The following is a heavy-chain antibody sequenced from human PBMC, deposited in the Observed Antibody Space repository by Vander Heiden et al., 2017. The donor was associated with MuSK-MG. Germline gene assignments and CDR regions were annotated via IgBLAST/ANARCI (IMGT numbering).Heavy chain of an antibody. J-gene: IGHJ6*02. CDR2: IYSGGTT. CDR1: GFPVSSSY. V-gene: IGHV3-66*01. Sequence: EVQLVESGGGLVQPGGSLRLSCAASGFPVSSSYMSWVRQAPGKGLEWVSVIYSGGTTYYADSVKGRFTISRDNSKNTLDLQMNSLRAEDTAVYYCTRGGPVLWYYMDVWGQGTTVTVSS. CDR3: TRGGPVLWYYMDV. D-gene: IGHD2-21*01.